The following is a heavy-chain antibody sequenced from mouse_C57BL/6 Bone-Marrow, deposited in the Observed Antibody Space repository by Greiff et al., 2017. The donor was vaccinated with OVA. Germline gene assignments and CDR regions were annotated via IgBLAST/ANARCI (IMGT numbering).Heavy chain of an antibody. CDR2: INPYNGGT. D-gene: IGHD1-1*02. V-gene: IGHV1-19*01. Sequence: VQLQQSGPVLVKPGASVKMSCKASGYTFTDYYMNWVKQSHGKSLEWIGVINPYNGGTSYNQKFKGKATLTVDKSSSTAYMELNSLTSEDSAVYYCARDYGRYAMDYWGQGTSVTVSS. CDR1: GYTFTDYY. J-gene: IGHJ4*01. CDR3: ARDYGRYAMDY.